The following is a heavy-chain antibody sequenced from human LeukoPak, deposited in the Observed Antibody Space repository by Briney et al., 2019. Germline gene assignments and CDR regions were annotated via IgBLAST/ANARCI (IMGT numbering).Heavy chain of an antibody. CDR1: GFTFSSYW. V-gene: IGHV3-7*05. Sequence: AGGSLRLSCAASGFTFSSYWMNWVSQDPGKGLEWVANIKQDGSVIYYVDSVKGRFTISRDNAKNSLYLQMNTLRAEDTAVYYCASDGHSTGSFDYWGQGTLVTVSS. D-gene: IGHD6-19*01. CDR3: ASDGHSTGSFDY. J-gene: IGHJ4*02. CDR2: IKQDGSVI.